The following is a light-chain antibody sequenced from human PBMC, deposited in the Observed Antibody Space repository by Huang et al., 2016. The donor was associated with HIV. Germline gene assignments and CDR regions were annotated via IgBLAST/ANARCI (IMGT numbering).Light chain of an antibody. Sequence: EIVLTQSPATLSLSPGERATLSCRASQSVSSYLAWYQQKPGQAPRLLIYDAYNRATCIPARLSGSGSGTDFTLTISSLEPEDFSVYYCQHRSNWPPAFGQGTRLEIK. V-gene: IGKV3-11*01. J-gene: IGKJ5*01. CDR3: QHRSNWPPA. CDR2: DAY. CDR1: QSVSSY.